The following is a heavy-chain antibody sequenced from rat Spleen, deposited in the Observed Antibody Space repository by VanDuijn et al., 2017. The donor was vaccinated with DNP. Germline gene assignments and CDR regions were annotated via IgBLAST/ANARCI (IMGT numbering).Heavy chain of an antibody. D-gene: IGHD1-10*01. CDR2: IIYDGSTT. J-gene: IGHJ3*01. V-gene: IGHV5-17*01. Sequence: EVQLVESGGGLVQPGNSLKLSCADSGFTFSDYAMAWVRQSPKKALEWVATIIYDGSTTYYRDSVKGRFTISRDNAKNTQYLQMDSLRSEDTATYYCARHGDNNWRFAYWGQGTLVTVSS. CDR1: GFTFSDYA. CDR3: ARHGDNNWRFAY.